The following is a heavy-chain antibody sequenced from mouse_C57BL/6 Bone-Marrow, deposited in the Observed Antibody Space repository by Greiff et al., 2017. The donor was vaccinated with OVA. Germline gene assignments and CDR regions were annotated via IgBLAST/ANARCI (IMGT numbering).Heavy chain of an antibody. V-gene: IGHV1-81*01. D-gene: IGHD1-1*01. CDR2: IYPRSGNT. Sequence: QVQLQQSGAELARPGASVKLSCKASGYTFTSYGISWVKQRTGQGLEWIGEIYPRSGNTYYNEKFKGKATLTADKSSSTAYMELRSLTSEDSAVYFCASGTTVVAPYYAMDYWGQGTSVTVSS. CDR3: ASGTTVVAPYYAMDY. J-gene: IGHJ4*01. CDR1: GYTFTSYG.